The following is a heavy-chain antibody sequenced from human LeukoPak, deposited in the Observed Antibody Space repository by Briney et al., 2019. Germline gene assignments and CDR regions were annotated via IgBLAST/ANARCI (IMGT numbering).Heavy chain of an antibody. V-gene: IGHV3-30-3*01. J-gene: IGHJ4*02. D-gene: IGHD3-22*01. CDR2: ISYDGSNK. CDR1: GFTFSSYA. CDR3: AREYYYDSNGFDY. Sequence: PGRSLRLSCAASGFTFSSYAMHWVRQAPGKGLEWVAVISYDGSNKYYADSVKGRFTISRDNSKNTLYLQMNSLRAEDTAVYYCAREYYYDSNGFDYWGQGTLVTVSS.